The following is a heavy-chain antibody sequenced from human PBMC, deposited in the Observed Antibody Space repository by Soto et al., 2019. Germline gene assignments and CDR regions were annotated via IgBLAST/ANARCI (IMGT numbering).Heavy chain of an antibody. V-gene: IGHV1-24*01. J-gene: IGHJ6*02. CDR1: GYTLTELS. CDR2: FDPEDGET. D-gene: IGHD6-13*01. CDR3: ATDLQQQLVPGYYYYGMDV. Sequence: ASVKVSCKVSGYTLTELSMHWVRQAPGKGLEWMGGFDPEDGETIYAQKFQGRVTMTEDTSTDTAYMELSSLRSEDTAVYYCATDLQQQLVPGYYYYGMDVWGQGTTVTVSS.